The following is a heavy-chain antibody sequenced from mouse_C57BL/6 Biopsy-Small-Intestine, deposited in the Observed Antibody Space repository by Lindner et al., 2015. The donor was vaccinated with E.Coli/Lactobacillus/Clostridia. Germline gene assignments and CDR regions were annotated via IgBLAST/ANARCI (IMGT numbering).Heavy chain of an antibody. J-gene: IGHJ1*01. D-gene: IGHD2-10*02. CDR1: GDTFTDDY. CDR2: INPNSGGT. V-gene: IGHV1-18*01. CDR3: ARVLRAYSHSISNFDI. Sequence: SVKVSCKASGDTFTDDYVHWVRQAPGQGLEWVGWINPNSGGTNYAQKFQGRVTMTRDTSITTDYMELSRLTSDDTAVYYCARVLRAYSHSISNFDIWGQGTMVTVSS.